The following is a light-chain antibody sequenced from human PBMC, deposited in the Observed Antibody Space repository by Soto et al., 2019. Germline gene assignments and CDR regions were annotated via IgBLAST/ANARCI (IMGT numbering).Light chain of an antibody. CDR2: SGD. CDR1: QSVSSS. V-gene: IGKV3-11*01. J-gene: IGKJ1*01. CDR3: QQRYSWLRA. Sequence: EVVVTQSPDTLFLSPGETATLSCRASQSVSSSVAWYQHKPGQSPRLVVYSGDKRAPGIPPRFSGSGSGTDFTLTISSLESDDFAIYYCQQRYSWLRAFGPGTKVDI.